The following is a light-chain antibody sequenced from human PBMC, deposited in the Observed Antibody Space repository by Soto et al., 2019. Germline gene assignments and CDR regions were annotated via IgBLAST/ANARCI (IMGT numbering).Light chain of an antibody. V-gene: IGLV2-14*01. CDR2: DVS. CDR3: CSYAGSSTFPYV. Sequence: QSALTQPASVSGSPGQSIAISCTGTSSDVGGYNYVSWYQQHPGKAPKLILCDVSNRPSGVSDRFSGSKSGNTASLTISGLQAEDEADYYCCSYAGSSTFPYVFGTGTKVTVL. J-gene: IGLJ1*01. CDR1: SSDVGGYNY.